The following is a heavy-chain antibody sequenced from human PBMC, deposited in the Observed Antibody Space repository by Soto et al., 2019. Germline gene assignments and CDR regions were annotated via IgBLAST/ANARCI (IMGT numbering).Heavy chain of an antibody. Sequence: GGSLRLSCAASGFTFSSYSMNWVRQAPGKGLEWVSSISSSSYIYYADSVKGRFTISRDNAKNSLYLQMNSLRAEDTAVYYCARTHILCSSTSCYKSARGIDYWGQGTLVTVSS. CDR1: GFTFSSYS. D-gene: IGHD2-2*02. CDR3: ARTHILCSSTSCYKSARGIDY. J-gene: IGHJ4*02. CDR2: ISSSSYI. V-gene: IGHV3-21*01.